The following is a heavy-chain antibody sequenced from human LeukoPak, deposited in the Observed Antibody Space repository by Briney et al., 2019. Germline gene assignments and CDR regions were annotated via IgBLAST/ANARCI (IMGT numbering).Heavy chain of an antibody. J-gene: IGHJ3*02. CDR1: GYTFTSYY. CDR2: INPSGGST. CDR3: ARLPTRYCSSTSCPIAAYDI. D-gene: IGHD2-2*01. V-gene: IGHV1-46*01. Sequence: ASVKVSCKASGYTFTSYYMHWVRQAPGQGLEWMGIINPSGGSTSYAQKFQGRVTMTRDMSTSTVYMELSSLRSEDTAVYYCARLPTRYCSSTSCPIAAYDIWGQGTMVTVSS.